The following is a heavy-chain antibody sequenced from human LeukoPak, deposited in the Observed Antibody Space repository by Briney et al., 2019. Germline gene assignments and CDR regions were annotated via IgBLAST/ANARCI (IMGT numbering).Heavy chain of an antibody. CDR3: AKVEAPYFFDY. CDR2: ISHSGST. V-gene: IGHV4-30-2*01. CDR1: GGSISIGTYS. J-gene: IGHJ4*02. Sequence: SETLSLTCAVSGGSISIGTYSWSWIRQPPGKGLEYIGYISHSGSTSYNPSLKSRVTISVDTSKNQFSLKLSSVTAADTAVYYCAKVEAPYFFDYWGQGTLVTVSS.